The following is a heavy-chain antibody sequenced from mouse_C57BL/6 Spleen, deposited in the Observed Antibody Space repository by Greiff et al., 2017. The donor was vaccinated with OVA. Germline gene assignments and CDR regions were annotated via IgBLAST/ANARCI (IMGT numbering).Heavy chain of an antibody. CDR1: GFTFSDYY. J-gene: IGHJ4*01. CDR2: ISNGGGST. D-gene: IGHD1-1*01. CDR3: ARQGTTVVAPYAMDY. Sequence: EVHLVESGGGLVQPGGSLKLSCAASGFTFSDYYMYWVRQTPEKRLEWVAYISNGGGSTYYPDTVKGRFTIARDNAKNTLYLQMSRLKSEDTAMYYWARQGTTVVAPYAMDYWGQGTSVTVSS. V-gene: IGHV5-12*01.